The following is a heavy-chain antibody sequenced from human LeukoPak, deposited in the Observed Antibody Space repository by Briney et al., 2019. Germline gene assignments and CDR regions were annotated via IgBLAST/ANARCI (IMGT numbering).Heavy chain of an antibody. CDR1: GGSISSSNW. Sequence: SETLSLTCAVSGGSISSSNWWSWVRQPPGKGLEWIGEINHSGSTNYNPSLKSRVTISVDKSKNQFSLKLSSVTAADTAVYYCARDIGYSYGYNGGGWFDPWGQGTLVTVSS. D-gene: IGHD5-18*01. CDR3: ARDIGYSYGYNGGGWFDP. V-gene: IGHV4-4*02. CDR2: INHSGST. J-gene: IGHJ5*02.